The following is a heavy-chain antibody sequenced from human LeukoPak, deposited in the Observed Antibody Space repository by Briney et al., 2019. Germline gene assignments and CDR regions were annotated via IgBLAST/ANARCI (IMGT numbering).Heavy chain of an antibody. Sequence: PGGSLRLSCAASGFTVSSNYMSWVRQAPGKGLEWISYIRGSGGTIHYADSVKGRFTISRDNAKNSLYLQMNSLRAEDMALYYCAKDRAITSIAARPDAFDIWGQGTMVTVSS. V-gene: IGHV3-11*01. D-gene: IGHD6-6*01. CDR3: AKDRAITSIAARPDAFDI. CDR2: IRGSGGTI. CDR1: GFTVSSNY. J-gene: IGHJ3*02.